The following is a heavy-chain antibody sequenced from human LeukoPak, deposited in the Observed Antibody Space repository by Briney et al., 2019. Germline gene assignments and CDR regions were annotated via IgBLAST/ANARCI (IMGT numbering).Heavy chain of an antibody. Sequence: GGSLRLSCAASGFTFSSYAMSWVRQAPGKGLEWVSAISGSGGSTYYADSVKGRFTISRDNAKNSLYLQMNSLRAEDTALYYCAKTGYCSSTSCSLDYWGQGTLVTVSS. V-gene: IGHV3-23*01. CDR3: AKTGYCSSTSCSLDY. CDR1: GFTFSSYA. J-gene: IGHJ4*02. CDR2: ISGSGGST. D-gene: IGHD2-2*01.